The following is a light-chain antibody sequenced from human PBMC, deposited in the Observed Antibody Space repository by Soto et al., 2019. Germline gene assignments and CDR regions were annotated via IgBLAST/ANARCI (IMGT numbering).Light chain of an antibody. CDR1: SGSVSTSDY. J-gene: IGLJ2*01. V-gene: IGLV8-61*01. CDR2: STN. Sequence: QTVVTQEPSFSVSPGGTVTLTCGLSSGSVSTSDYPSWYQQTPGQAPRTLIYSTNTRSSGVPDRFSGSILGNKAALTITGAQADDESDYYCVLYMGRGVSLFGGGTKLTVL. CDR3: VLYMGRGVSL.